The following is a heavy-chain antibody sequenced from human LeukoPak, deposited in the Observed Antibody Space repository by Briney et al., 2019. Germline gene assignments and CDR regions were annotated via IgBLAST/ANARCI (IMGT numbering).Heavy chain of an antibody. D-gene: IGHD5-18*01. CDR1: GYSISSTYY. J-gene: IGHJ4*02. CDR2: INDGGST. Sequence: SETLSLTCTVSGYSISSTYYWGWIRQPPGKGLEWIGSINDGGSTYYDPSRQSRCTISVDRSNSQSYLKVNPVTDEDTAVYYCASLGGNSYGSYYFDYWGQGPLVTASS. V-gene: IGHV4-38-2*02. CDR3: ASLGGNSYGSYYFDY.